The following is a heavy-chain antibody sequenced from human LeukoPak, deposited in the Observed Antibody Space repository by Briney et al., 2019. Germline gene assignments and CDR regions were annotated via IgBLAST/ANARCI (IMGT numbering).Heavy chain of an antibody. J-gene: IGHJ6*03. Sequence: SETLSLTCTVSGGSFSSYYWTWLRQPPGKRLEWIGYIDHSGSTYYNPSLKSRVTISVDTSKNQFSLKLSSVTAADTAVYYCAREMGEYYYYYMDVWGKGTTVTISS. D-gene: IGHD3-16*01. CDR2: IDHSGST. CDR1: GGSFSSYY. V-gene: IGHV4-59*12. CDR3: AREMGEYYYYYMDV.